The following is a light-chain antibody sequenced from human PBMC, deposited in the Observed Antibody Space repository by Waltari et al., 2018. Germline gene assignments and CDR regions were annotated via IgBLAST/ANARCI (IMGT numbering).Light chain of an antibody. V-gene: IGLV1-47*01. CDR2: RNN. J-gene: IGLJ3*02. Sequence: QSVLTQPPSASGTPGQRVTISCSGSSSNIGSNYVYWYQQLPGTAPKLLIYRNNQRPSGVPDRVAGAKCGTSASLAISGLRSEDEPDYYCAAWDDSLSVGAFGGGTKLTVL. CDR3: AAWDDSLSVGA. CDR1: SSNIGSNY.